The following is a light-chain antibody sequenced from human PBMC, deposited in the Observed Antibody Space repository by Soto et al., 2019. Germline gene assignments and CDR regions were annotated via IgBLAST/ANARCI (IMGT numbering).Light chain of an antibody. Sequence: QSALTQPASVSGSPGQSITISCTGTSSDVGAYNYVSWYQQHPGKAPNLMIYEVSNRPSGVSNRFSGSKSGNTASLTISGLQADDEADYYCSSYATSSTLAVFGGGTKLTVL. CDR3: SSYATSSTLAV. V-gene: IGLV2-14*01. J-gene: IGLJ3*02. CDR2: EVS. CDR1: SSDVGAYNY.